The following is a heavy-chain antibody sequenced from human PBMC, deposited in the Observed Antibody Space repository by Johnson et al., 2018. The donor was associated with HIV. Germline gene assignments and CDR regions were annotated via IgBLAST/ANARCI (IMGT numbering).Heavy chain of an antibody. CDR1: GFTFSDYY. D-gene: IGHD2-15*01. Sequence: QVQLVESGGGLVKPGGSLRLSCAASGFTFSDYYMTWIRQAPGKGLEWLSFISSSGDIIRYADSVKGRFTISRDNAKNSLILQMNSLRAEDTAVYYCARGSLPSRRGAFDIWGQGTMVTVSS. V-gene: IGHV3-11*01. J-gene: IGHJ3*02. CDR3: ARGSLPSRRGAFDI. CDR2: ISSSGDII.